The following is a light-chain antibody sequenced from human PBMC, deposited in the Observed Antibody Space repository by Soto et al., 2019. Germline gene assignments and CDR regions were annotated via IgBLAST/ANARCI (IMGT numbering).Light chain of an antibody. V-gene: IGKV1-8*01. CDR2: AAS. CDR3: QQLHGYPIT. J-gene: IGKJ5*01. CDR1: QGISSY. Sequence: AIRMTQSPSSLSASTGDIVTITCRASQGISSYLALYQQKPGKAPKLLIYAASTLQSGVPSRFSGSGSGTHFTLTISSLQPEDFATYYCQQLHGYPITFGQGTRLEIK.